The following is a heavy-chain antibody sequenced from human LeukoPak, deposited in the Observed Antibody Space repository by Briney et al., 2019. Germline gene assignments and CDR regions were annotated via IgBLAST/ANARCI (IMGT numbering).Heavy chain of an antibody. Sequence: GGSLRLSCAASGFTFSSYWMSWVRQAPGKGLEWVANIKQDGSEKYYVDSVKGRFTISRDNAKNSLYLQMNSLRAEDTAVYYCARDRVVGALAMAFDIWGQGTMVTVSS. J-gene: IGHJ3*02. CDR3: ARDRVVGALAMAFDI. V-gene: IGHV3-7*01. D-gene: IGHD1-26*01. CDR2: IKQDGSEK. CDR1: GFTFSSYW.